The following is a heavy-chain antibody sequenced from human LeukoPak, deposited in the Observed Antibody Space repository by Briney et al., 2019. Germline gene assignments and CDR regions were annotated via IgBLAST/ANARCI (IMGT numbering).Heavy chain of an antibody. V-gene: IGHV3-23*01. D-gene: IGHD6-19*01. CDR1: GFTFSNYA. CDR2: ISTSGGTT. Sequence: GSLRLSCAASGFTFSNYAMTWVRQAPGKGLEWVSGISTSGGTTYYADSVKGRFTISRDNSKNTLDLQMNSLRAEDTAVYYCAKSLGYSSGLWGQGTLVTVSS. J-gene: IGHJ4*02. CDR3: AKSLGYSSGL.